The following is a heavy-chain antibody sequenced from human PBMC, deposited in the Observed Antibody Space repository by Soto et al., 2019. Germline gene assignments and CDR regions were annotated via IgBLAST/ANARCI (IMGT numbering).Heavy chain of an antibody. CDR3: ARGYDILTGPLDY. Sequence: PSETLSLTCAVSGGSISSGGYSWSWIRQPPGKGLEWIGYIYHSGSTYYNPSLKSRVTISVDTSKNQFSLKLSSVTAADTAVYYCARGYDILTGPLDYWGPGTLVTVSS. D-gene: IGHD3-9*01. CDR2: IYHSGST. J-gene: IGHJ4*02. V-gene: IGHV4-30-2*01. CDR1: GGSISSGGYS.